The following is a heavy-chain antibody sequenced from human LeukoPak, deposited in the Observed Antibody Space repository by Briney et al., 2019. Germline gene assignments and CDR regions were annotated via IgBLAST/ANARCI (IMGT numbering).Heavy chain of an antibody. Sequence: AASVKVSCKASGGTFSSYAISWVRQAPGQGLEWMGRIIPILGIANYAQKFQGRVTITADKSTSTAYMELRSLRSDDTAVYYCAYCSSTSCYRAMAYWGQGTLVTVSS. V-gene: IGHV1-69*04. J-gene: IGHJ4*02. D-gene: IGHD2-2*01. CDR3: AYCSSTSCYRAMAY. CDR1: GGTFSSYA. CDR2: IIPILGIA.